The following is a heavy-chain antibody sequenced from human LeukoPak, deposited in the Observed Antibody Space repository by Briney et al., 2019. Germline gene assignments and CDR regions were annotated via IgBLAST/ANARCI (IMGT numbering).Heavy chain of an antibody. CDR2: IKPDGSEK. CDR1: GFTFSNFY. D-gene: IGHD3-9*01. V-gene: IGHV3-7*03. CDR3: ARDYTGYFP. Sequence: PGGSLRLSCAASGFTFSNFYMSWVRQAPGKGLEWVANIKPDGSEKECVDSVKGRFTISRDNAKNSLYLQMNSLRAEDTAVYYCARDYTGYFPWGQGTLVIVSS. J-gene: IGHJ5*02.